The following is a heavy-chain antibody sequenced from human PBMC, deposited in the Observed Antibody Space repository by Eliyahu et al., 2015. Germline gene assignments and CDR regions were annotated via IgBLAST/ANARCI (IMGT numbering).Heavy chain of an antibody. CDR3: ARRGITIFGVAKVETYYYAMDV. D-gene: IGHD3-3*01. CDR2: ITSSGSTI. J-gene: IGHJ6*02. Sequence: EVQLVESGGGLVQPGGSLRLSCAASGFTFXXYEXERSWVRQAPGKGLEWVSHITSSGSTIYYADSVEGRFTISRDNAKNSLDLQMNSLRADDTAVYYCARRGITIFGVAKVETYYYAMDVWGQGTTVTVSS. V-gene: IGHV3-48*03. CDR1: GFTFXXYE.